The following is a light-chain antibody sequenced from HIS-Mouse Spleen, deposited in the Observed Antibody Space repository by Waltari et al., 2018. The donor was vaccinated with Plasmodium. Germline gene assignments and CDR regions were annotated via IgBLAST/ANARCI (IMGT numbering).Light chain of an antibody. J-gene: IGLJ2*01. CDR1: SSAVGGYKY. Sequence: QSALTPPPSASGSPGQSVPISCTGTSSAVGGYKYVPWYQQHPGKAPKLMIYEVSKRPSGVPYRFSGSKSGNTASLTVSGLQAEDEADYYCSSYAGSNNLVFGGGTKLTVL. CDR2: EVS. CDR3: SSYAGSNNLV. V-gene: IGLV2-8*01.